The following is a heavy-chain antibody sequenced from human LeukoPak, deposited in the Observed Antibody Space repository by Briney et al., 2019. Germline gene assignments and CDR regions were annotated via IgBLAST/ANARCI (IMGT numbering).Heavy chain of an antibody. V-gene: IGHV4-61*05. Sequence: SETLSLTCTVSGGSISSSSYYWGWIRQPPGKGLEWIGYIYYSGSTNYNPSLKSRVTISVDTSKNQFSLKLSSVTAADTAVYYCARVKMATIIDYWGQGTLVTVSS. CDR3: ARVKMATIIDY. CDR1: GGSISSSSYY. J-gene: IGHJ4*02. D-gene: IGHD5-24*01. CDR2: IYYSGST.